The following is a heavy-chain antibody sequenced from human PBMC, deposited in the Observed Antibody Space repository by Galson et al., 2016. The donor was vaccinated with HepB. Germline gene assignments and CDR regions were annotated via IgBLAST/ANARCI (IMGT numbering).Heavy chain of an antibody. V-gene: IGHV1-69*13. CDR3: MLGSCSPRCYSHSPYYYYYGMDV. J-gene: IGHJ6*02. CDR2: IIPVFGPP. D-gene: IGHD2-21*01. CDR1: GGTVSTYA. Sequence: SVKVSCKASGGTVSTYAISWARQAPGQGLEWMGGIIPVFGPPNYARTFEGRVTITADESTSTVYMELNSLRSEDTAVYYCMLGSCSPRCYSHSPYYYYYGMDVWGQGTTVTVSS.